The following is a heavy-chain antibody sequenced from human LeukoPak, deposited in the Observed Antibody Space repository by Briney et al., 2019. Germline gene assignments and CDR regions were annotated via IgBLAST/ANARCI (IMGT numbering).Heavy chain of an antibody. CDR1: GYTFSNYY. J-gene: IGHJ4*02. Sequence: GESLKISCKGSGYTFSNYYIGWVRQMPGKGLEWMGIISPGDSDARYSPSFQGQVTISADKSISTAYLRWSSLKASDTAIYYCARRYCSSISCNPYFFVYWGQGTLVTVSS. D-gene: IGHD2-2*01. V-gene: IGHV5-51*01. CDR2: ISPGDSDA. CDR3: ARRYCSSISCNPYFFVY.